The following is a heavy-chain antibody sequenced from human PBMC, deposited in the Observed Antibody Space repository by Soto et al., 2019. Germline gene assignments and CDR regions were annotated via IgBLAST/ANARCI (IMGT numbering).Heavy chain of an antibody. CDR3: AKAEDKTYYFDY. J-gene: IGHJ4*02. V-gene: IGHV3-23*01. CDR2: ISGSGGST. Sequence: GGSLRLSCAASGFTFSSYAMSWVRQAPGKVLEWVSAISGSGGSTYYADSVKGRFTISRDNSKNTLYLQMNSLRAEDTAVYYCAKAEDKTYYFDYWGQGTLVTVSS. CDR1: GFTFSSYA.